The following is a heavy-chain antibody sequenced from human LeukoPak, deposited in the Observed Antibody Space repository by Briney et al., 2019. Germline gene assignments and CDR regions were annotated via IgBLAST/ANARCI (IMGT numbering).Heavy chain of an antibody. CDR3: ARQGSTRYYFDY. Sequence: SETLSLTCAVYGGSFSGYYWSWIRQPPGKGLEWIGEINHSGSTNYNPSLKSRVTISVDTSKNQFSLKLSSVTAADTAVYYCARQGSTRYYFDYWGQGTLVTVSS. J-gene: IGHJ4*02. D-gene: IGHD6-13*01. V-gene: IGHV4-34*01. CDR1: GGSFSGYY. CDR2: INHSGST.